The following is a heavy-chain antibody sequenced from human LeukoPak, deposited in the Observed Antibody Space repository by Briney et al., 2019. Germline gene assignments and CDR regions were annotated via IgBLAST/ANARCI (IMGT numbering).Heavy chain of an antibody. Sequence: GGSLRLSCAASGFTFSSYWMHWVRQAPGKGLVWVSRINSDGSSTSYADSVKGRFTISRDNSKNTLYLQMNSLRAEDTAVYYCARDMSPWESRNPDAFDIWGQGTMATVSS. CDR1: GFTFSSYW. D-gene: IGHD1-26*01. CDR2: INSDGSST. V-gene: IGHV3-74*01. J-gene: IGHJ3*02. CDR3: ARDMSPWESRNPDAFDI.